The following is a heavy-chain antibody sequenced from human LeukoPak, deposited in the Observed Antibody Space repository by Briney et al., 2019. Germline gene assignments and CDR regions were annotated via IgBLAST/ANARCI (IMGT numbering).Heavy chain of an antibody. CDR2: MNPNSGNT. CDR1: EFTCTSYD. V-gene: IGHV1-8*01. D-gene: IGHD2-8*01. J-gene: IGHJ4*02. Sequence: EASVKVCCNASEFTCTSYDINWVRQATGQGLEWMGWMNPNSGNTGYAQKFQGRVTMTRNTSISTAYMERSSRRSEDTAVYYCARMYAPRDYWGQGTLVTVSS. CDR3: ARMYAPRDY.